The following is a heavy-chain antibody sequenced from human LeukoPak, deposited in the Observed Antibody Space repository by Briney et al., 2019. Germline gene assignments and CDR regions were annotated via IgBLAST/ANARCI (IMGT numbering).Heavy chain of an antibody. CDR2: IRSSSET. CDR3: ARDAGNSGYGCDL. CDR1: GFIFSQYS. Sequence: GGSLRLSCAASGFIFSQYSMNWVRLAPGKGLEWVSHIRSSSETFHAGSVKGRFTISRDNARNSLYLQMNNLRGEDTAIYYCARDAGNSGYGCDLWGQGTLVTVSS. V-gene: IGHV3-48*01. J-gene: IGHJ5*02. D-gene: IGHD5-12*01.